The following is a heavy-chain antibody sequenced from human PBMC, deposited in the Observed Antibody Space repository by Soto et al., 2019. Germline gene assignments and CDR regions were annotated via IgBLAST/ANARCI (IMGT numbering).Heavy chain of an antibody. CDR1: GYTFTGYY. J-gene: IGHJ4*02. D-gene: IGHD6-13*01. CDR2: INPNSGGT. Sequence: GASVKVSCKASGYTFTGYYMHWVRQAPGQGLEWMGRINPNSGGTNYAQKFQGWVTMTRDTSISTAYMELSRLRSDDTAVYYCARDDSGIAAAGGYYFDYWGQGTLVTVSS. CDR3: ARDDSGIAAAGGYYFDY. V-gene: IGHV1-2*04.